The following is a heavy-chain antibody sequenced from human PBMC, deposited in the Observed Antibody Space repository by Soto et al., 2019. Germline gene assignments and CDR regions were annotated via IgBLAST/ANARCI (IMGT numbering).Heavy chain of an antibody. CDR3: ARARSTVTQRDY. V-gene: IGHV1-46*03. Sequence: QVQLVQSGAEVKKPGASVKVSCKASGYTFTSYYMHWVRQAPGQGLEWMGIINPSGGSTSYAQKFQGRVTMTGDTSTSTVYMELSSLRSEDTAVYYCARARSTVTQRDYWGQGTLVTVSS. CDR1: GYTFTSYY. J-gene: IGHJ4*02. CDR2: INPSGGST. D-gene: IGHD4-17*01.